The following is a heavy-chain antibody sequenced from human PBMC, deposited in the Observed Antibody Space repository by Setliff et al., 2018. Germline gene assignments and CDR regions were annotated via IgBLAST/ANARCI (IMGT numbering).Heavy chain of an antibody. CDR2: IYYSGST. V-gene: IGHV4-39*07. CDR3: ARTLYDYDILTGPGYYFDY. Sequence: SETLSLTCTVSGGSISSSSYYWGWIRQPPGKGLEWIGSIYYSGSTYYNPSLKSRVTISVDTSKNQFSLKLSSVTAADTAVYYRARTLYDYDILTGPGYYFDYWGQGTLVTVSS. J-gene: IGHJ4*02. D-gene: IGHD3-9*01. CDR1: GGSISSSSYY.